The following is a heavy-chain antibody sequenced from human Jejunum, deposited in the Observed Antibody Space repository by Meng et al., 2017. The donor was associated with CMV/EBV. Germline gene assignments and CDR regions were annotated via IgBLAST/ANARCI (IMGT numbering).Heavy chain of an antibody. CDR1: SYA. CDR2: ISYGGSDK. D-gene: IGHD6-6*01. V-gene: IGHV3-30*04. CDR3: ARARIPSRPIRDYYGMDV. J-gene: IGHJ6*02. Sequence: SYAMYWVRQAPGKGLEWVAVISYGGSDKYYADSVKGRFTISRDISKNTLYLQMSSLRAEDTAVYFCARARIPSRPIRDYYGMDVWGQGTTVTVSS.